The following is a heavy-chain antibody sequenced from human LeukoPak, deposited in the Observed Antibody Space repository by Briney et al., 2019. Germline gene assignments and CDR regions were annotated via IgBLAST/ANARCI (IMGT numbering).Heavy chain of an antibody. Sequence: SETLSLTCTVSGGSISSYYWSWIRQPPGKGLEWIGYVYYSGSTNYNPSLKSRVTISVDTSKNQFSLKLSSVTAADTAVYYCARLYYDSSGYQGYYYYMDVWGKGTTVTVSS. V-gene: IGHV4-59*01. CDR2: VYYSGST. J-gene: IGHJ6*03. D-gene: IGHD3-22*01. CDR3: ARLYYDSSGYQGYYYYMDV. CDR1: GGSISSYY.